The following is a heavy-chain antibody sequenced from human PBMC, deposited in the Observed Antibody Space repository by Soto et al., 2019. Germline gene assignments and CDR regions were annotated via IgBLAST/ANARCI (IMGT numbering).Heavy chain of an antibody. CDR3: ASSRGTSR. J-gene: IGHJ4*02. CDR1: GGSFSGYY. Sequence: SETLSLTCAVYGGSFSGYYWSWIRQPPGKGLEWIGEINHSGSTNYNPSLKSRVTISVDTSKNQFSLKLSSVTAADTAVYYCASSRGTSRWGQGTLVTVSS. D-gene: IGHD1-7*01. CDR2: INHSGST. V-gene: IGHV4-34*01.